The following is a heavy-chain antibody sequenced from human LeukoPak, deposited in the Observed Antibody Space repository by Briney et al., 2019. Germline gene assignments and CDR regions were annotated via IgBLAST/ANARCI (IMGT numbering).Heavy chain of an antibody. D-gene: IGHD3-10*01. CDR1: GYSFPSYW. Sequence: GESLTLSCQGSGYSFPSYWIAWVRQMPGKGIEWMGIIHPGDSDIRYSPSFQGQVAISADKSINTSYLQWSSLKASDTAVYYCARQDGGAQFYFDYWGQGNLVTVSS. CDR2: IHPGDSDI. V-gene: IGHV5-51*01. J-gene: IGHJ4*02. CDR3: ARQDGGAQFYFDY.